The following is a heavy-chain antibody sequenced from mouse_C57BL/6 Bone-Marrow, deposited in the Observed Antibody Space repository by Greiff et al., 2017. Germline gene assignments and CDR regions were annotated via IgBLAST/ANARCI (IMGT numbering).Heavy chain of an antibody. V-gene: IGHV1-42*01. D-gene: IGHD4-1*01. CDR1: GYSFTGYY. CDR2: INPSTGGT. CDR3: ARRLGEGY. J-gene: IGHJ2*01. Sequence: EVQLQESGPELVKPGASVKISCKASGYSFTGYYMNWVKQSPEKSLEWIGEINPSTGGTTYNQKFKAKATLTVDKSSSTAYMQLKSLTSEDSAVYYCARRLGEGYWGQGTTLTVSS.